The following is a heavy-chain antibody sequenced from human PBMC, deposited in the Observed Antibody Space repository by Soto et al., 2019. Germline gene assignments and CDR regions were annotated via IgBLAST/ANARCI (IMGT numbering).Heavy chain of an antibody. CDR2: ISYDGSNK. D-gene: IGHD6-6*01. J-gene: IGHJ3*02. CDR1: GFTFSSYA. Sequence: GGSLRLSCAASGFTFSSYAMHWVRQAPGKGLEWVAVISYDGSNKYYADSVKGRFTISRDNSKNTLYLQMNSLRAEDTAVYYCARDRGASSIAALDAFDTWGQGTMVTVSS. CDR3: ARDRGASSIAALDAFDT. V-gene: IGHV3-30-3*01.